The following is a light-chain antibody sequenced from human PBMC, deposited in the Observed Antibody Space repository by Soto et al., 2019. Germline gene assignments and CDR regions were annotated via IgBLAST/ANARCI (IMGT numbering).Light chain of an antibody. V-gene: IGKV1-39*01. Sequence: DLQMTQSPSSLSASVGDRVTITCRASQSISNSLNWFQQKPGKAPKLLIYAASSLQSGVPSRFSGSGSGTDFTLTISSLQSEDFATYYCQQSYSTPYTFGQGSKLDIK. CDR2: AAS. J-gene: IGKJ2*01. CDR1: QSISNS. CDR3: QQSYSTPYT.